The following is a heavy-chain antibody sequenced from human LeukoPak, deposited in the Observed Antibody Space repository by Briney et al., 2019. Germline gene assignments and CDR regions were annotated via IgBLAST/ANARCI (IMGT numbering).Heavy chain of an antibody. CDR3: AREGYQLLSGYFYYYMDV. CDR1: GGSISSYY. V-gene: IGHV4-4*07. D-gene: IGHD2-2*01. Sequence: PSETLSLTCTVSGGSISSYYWSWIRQPAGKGLEWIGRIYTSGSTSYNPSLKSRVTMSVDTSKNQFSLRLSSVTAADTAVYYCAREGYQLLSGYFYYYMDVWGKGTTVTVSS. CDR2: IYTSGST. J-gene: IGHJ6*03.